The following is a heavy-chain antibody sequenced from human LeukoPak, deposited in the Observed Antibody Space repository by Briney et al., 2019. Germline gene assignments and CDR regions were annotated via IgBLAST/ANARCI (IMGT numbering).Heavy chain of an antibody. CDR1: GFTFSSYW. V-gene: IGHV3-7*01. CDR2: IKQDGSEK. CDR3: ARNGWAYCSSTSCLNWFDP. J-gene: IGHJ5*02. D-gene: IGHD2-2*01. Sequence: GGSLRLSCAASGFTFSSYWMSWVRQAPGKGLEWVANIKQDGSEKYYVDSVKGRFTISRDNAKNSLYLQMNSLRAEDTAVYYCARNGWAYCSSTSCLNWFDPWGQGALVTVSS.